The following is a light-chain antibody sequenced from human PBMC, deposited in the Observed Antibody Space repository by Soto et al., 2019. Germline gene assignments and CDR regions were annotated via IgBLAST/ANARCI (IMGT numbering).Light chain of an antibody. Sequence: DIQMTQSPSTLSASVGDRVTITCRASQTISTSLAWYQQKPGKAPRLLIYKASSLERGVPSRFSGSGSGTAYFLTIRSMQPADVATSYCQQYSSYSPYTFGQGTRLEI. CDR3: QQYSSYSPYT. CDR2: KAS. V-gene: IGKV1-5*03. CDR1: QTISTS. J-gene: IGKJ2*01.